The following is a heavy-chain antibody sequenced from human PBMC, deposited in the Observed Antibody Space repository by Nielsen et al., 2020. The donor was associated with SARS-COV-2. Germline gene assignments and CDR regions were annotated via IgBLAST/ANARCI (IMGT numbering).Heavy chain of an antibody. CDR1: GFTLSRYG. CDR3: AKEGLWLNYFDY. CDR2: ISYDGSNK. V-gene: IGHV3-30*18. Sequence: PFASLGFTLSRYGMHRVRQPPGQGLESVAVISYDGSNKYYADSVKGRFTISRDNSKNTLYLQMNSLRAEDTAVYYCAKEGLWLNYFDYWGQGTLVTVSS. J-gene: IGHJ4*02. D-gene: IGHD5-18*01.